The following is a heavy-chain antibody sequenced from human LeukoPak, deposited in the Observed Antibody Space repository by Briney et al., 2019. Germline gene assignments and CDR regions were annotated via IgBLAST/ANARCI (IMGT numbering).Heavy chain of an antibody. CDR3: GKEYSGYDYDY. CDR1: GFSLRSSD. V-gene: IGHV3-23*01. J-gene: IGHJ4*02. CDR2: TSGSGVNS. D-gene: IGHD5-12*01. Sequence: GGAPRLSCAASGFSLRSSDMSWGREAPGEGLEWVAATSGSGVNSYYADSVRGRFTISRDNSQNTLYLQMDSLRAEDMSLYYCGKEYSGYDYDYWAQGNLITVSS.